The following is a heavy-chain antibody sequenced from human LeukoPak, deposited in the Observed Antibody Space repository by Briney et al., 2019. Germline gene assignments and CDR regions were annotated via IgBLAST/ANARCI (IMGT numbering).Heavy chain of an antibody. CDR3: ARHYGP. V-gene: IGHV4-39*01. Sequence: SETLSLTCTASGGSISSSGYYWGWIRQPPGKGLEWIASINYSGTTYYNPSLKSRVTISEDRSKNQFSLKLSSVTATDTAVYYRARHYGPWGQGTLVTVSS. J-gene: IGHJ4*02. D-gene: IGHD3-10*01. CDR2: INYSGTT. CDR1: GGSISSSGYY.